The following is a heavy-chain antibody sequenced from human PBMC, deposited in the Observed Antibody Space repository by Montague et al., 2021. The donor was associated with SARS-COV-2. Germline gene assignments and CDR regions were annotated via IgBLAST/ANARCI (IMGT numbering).Heavy chain of an antibody. D-gene: IGHD1-26*01. Sequence: RLKWNNDYAVSVKSRITINPDTSKNQISLQLNSVTPEDTAVYYCTRTSASSDYWGQGTLVTVAS. CDR2: RLKWNN. V-gene: IGHV6-1*01. J-gene: IGHJ4*02. CDR3: TRTSASSDY.